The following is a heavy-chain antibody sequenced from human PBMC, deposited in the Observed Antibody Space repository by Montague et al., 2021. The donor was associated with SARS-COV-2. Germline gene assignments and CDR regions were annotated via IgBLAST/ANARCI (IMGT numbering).Heavy chain of an antibody. J-gene: IGHJ4*02. CDR2: IFHTGRA. CDR3: ARVRLFYYLDY. D-gene: IGHD2/OR15-2a*01. V-gene: IGHV4-31*02. Sequence: RQNPETGFWWIKKIFHTGRAYYNPSLETRVNISVDTSNNLFSLRLSSVTAADTAMYFCARVRLFYYLDYWGQGTLVTVSS.